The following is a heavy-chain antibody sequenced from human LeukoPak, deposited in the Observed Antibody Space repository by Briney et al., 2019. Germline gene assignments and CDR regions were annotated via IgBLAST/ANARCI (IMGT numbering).Heavy chain of an antibody. CDR3: LSGSGH. CDR2: INEDGSEK. D-gene: IGHD3-10*01. V-gene: IGHV3-7*02. J-gene: IGHJ4*02. CDR1: GFIFRNYG. Sequence: GGSLRLSCAAAGFIFRNYGKGWVRQAPGKGLEWVANINEDGSEKYYVDSVKGRFIISRDNAKNSLYLQMNILRAEDTAVFYCLSGSGHCGQGSLVTVSS.